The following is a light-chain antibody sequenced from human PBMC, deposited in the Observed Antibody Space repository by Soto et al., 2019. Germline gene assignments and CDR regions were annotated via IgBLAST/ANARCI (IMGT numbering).Light chain of an antibody. CDR3: RSYAGSNTYV. CDR1: RSDIGVYDF. J-gene: IGLJ1*01. CDR2: EVV. V-gene: IGLV2-8*01. Sequence: QSALTQPPSASGSPGQSLIISCTGTRSDIGVYDFVSWYQHHPGKAPRLIIYEVVKRPSGVPDRFSGSKSGNTASLTVSGLQAADEADYYCRSYAGSNTYVFGSGTKLTVL.